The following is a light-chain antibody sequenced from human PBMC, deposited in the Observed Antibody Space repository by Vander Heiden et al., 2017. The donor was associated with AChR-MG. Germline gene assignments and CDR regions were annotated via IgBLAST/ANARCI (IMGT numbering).Light chain of an antibody. Sequence: EIVMTQSPATLSVSPGERATLSCRAGQSISSNLAWYQQKPGQAPRLLIYGASTRATGIPDRFSGSGSGTEFTLTISSLQSEDFAVYYCQQYKNWPPVTFGQRTKLEIK. CDR2: GAS. J-gene: IGKJ2*01. CDR1: QSISSN. CDR3: QQYKNWPPVT. V-gene: IGKV3-15*01.